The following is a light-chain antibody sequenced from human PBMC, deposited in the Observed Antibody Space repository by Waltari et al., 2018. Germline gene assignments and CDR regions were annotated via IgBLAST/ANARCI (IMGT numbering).Light chain of an antibody. J-gene: IGLJ2*01. V-gene: IGLV2-23*02. CDR2: GVT. Sequence: QSALTQPASVSGSPGQSITISCAGTSSDVGNYNVVSWYQQHPGKVPKLIIYGVTQRPSGVSDRFVGSKSGNPASLTISGLQPEDEANYYCCSYAGGGTPRLLFGGGTEVTVL. CDR3: CSYAGGGTPRLL. CDR1: SSDVGNYNV.